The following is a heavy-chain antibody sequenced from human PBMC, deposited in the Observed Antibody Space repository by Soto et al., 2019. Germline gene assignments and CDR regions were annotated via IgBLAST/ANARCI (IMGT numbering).Heavy chain of an antibody. CDR1: GGSISSYY. D-gene: IGHD2-15*01. V-gene: IGHV4-59*01. J-gene: IGHJ4*02. Sequence: QVQLQESGPGLVKPSETLSLTCTVSGGSISSYYWSWIRQPPGKGLEWIGYIYYSGSTNYNPSLKSRVTISVDTSKNQFSLKLSSVTAADTAVYYCARVRWPHRGPKYVIFDYWGQGTLVTVSS. CDR3: ARVRWPHRGPKYVIFDY. CDR2: IYYSGST.